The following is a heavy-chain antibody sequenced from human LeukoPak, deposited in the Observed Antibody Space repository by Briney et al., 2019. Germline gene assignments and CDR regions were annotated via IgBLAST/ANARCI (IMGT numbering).Heavy chain of an antibody. CDR3: ARLLRFYYDSSGYNPLYFDY. CDR2: IYYSGST. D-gene: IGHD3-22*01. CDR1: GGSISSSSYY. J-gene: IGHJ4*02. V-gene: IGHV4-39*01. Sequence: SETLSLTCTVSGGSISSSSYYWGWIRQPPGTGLEWIGSIYYSGSTYYNPSLKSRVTISVDTSKNQFSLKLSSVTAADTAVYYCARLLRFYYDSSGYNPLYFDYWGQGTLVTVSS.